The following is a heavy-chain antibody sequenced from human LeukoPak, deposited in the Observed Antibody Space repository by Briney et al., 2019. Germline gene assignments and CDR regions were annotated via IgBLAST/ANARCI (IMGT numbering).Heavy chain of an antibody. V-gene: IGHV4-34*01. CDR1: GGSFSGYY. CDR2: INHSGST. J-gene: IGHJ4*02. CDR3: ARGGSIVATRAYDY. Sequence: KSSETLSLTCAVYGGSFSGYYWSWLRQPPGKGLEWIGEINHSGSTNYNPSLKSRVTISVDTSKNQFSLKLSSVTAADTAVYYCARGGSIVATRAYDYWGQGTLVTVSS. D-gene: IGHD5-12*01.